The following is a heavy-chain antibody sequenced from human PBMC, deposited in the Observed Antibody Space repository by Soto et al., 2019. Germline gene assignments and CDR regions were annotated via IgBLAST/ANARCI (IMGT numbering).Heavy chain of an antibody. CDR2: IKQDGSEK. J-gene: IGHJ4*02. D-gene: IGHD2-2*02. CDR1: GFTFSSYW. CDR3: AGRYCSSTSCYRPFDY. Sequence: ESGGGLVQPGGSLGLSCAASGFTFSSYWMSWVRQAPGKGLEWVANIKQDGSEKYYVDSVKGRFTISRDNAKNSLYLQMNSLRAEDTAVYYCAGRYCSSTSCYRPFDYWGQGTLVTVSS. V-gene: IGHV3-7*01.